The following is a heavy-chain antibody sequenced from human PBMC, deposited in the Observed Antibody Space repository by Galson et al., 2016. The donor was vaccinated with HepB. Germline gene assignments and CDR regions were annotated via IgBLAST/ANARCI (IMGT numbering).Heavy chain of an antibody. CDR2: ISGAGTA. CDR1: GFPFSSYA. Sequence: SLRLSCAASGFPFSSYAMSWVRQAPGKGLPWVSTISGAGTASYAYSVKGRFTISRDNSKNTLDLQMDSLRVEDTALYFCFRVPRYYADYSSGVGDCWGQGTLLTVSS. D-gene: IGHD4-17*01. V-gene: IGHV3-23*01. CDR3: FRVPRYYADYSSGVGDC. J-gene: IGHJ4*02.